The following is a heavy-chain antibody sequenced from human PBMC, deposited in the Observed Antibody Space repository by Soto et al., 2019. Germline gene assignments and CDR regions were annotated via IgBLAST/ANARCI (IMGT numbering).Heavy chain of an antibody. CDR3: ARDLHYYGSGRYYGMDV. V-gene: IGHV3-23*01. J-gene: IGHJ6*02. CDR2: ISGSGGST. D-gene: IGHD3-10*01. Sequence: EVQLLESGGGLVQPGGSLRLSCAASGFTFSSYAMSWVRQAPGKGLEWVSAISGSGGSTYYADSVKGRFTISRDNSKNTLDQQKNSLRAEDTAVYYCARDLHYYGSGRYYGMDVWGQGTTVTVSS. CDR1: GFTFSSYA.